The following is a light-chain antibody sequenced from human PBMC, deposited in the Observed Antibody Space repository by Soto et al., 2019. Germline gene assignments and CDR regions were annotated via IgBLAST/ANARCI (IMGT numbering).Light chain of an antibody. CDR3: QQYGSSSCT. Sequence: EIVLTQSPGTLSLSPGERATLSCRASQSVNSTYLAWYQQNPGQAPRLLIYGASSRATGIPDRFSGSGSGTDFTLTISRLEPEDFAVYFCQQYGSSSCTFGQGTKLEIK. CDR1: QSVNSTY. J-gene: IGKJ2*02. CDR2: GAS. V-gene: IGKV3-20*01.